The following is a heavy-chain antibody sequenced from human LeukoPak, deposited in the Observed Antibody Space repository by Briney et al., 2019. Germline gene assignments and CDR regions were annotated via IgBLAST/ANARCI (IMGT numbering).Heavy chain of an antibody. Sequence: SETLSLTCTDSGGSISSSSYYWGWIRQPPGKGLEWIGSIYYSGSTYYNPSLKSRVTISVDTSKNQFSLKLSSVTAADTAVYYCARPHCSSTSCLSWDAFDIWGQGTMVTVSS. CDR2: IYYSGST. V-gene: IGHV4-39*01. J-gene: IGHJ3*02. CDR3: ARPHCSSTSCLSWDAFDI. CDR1: GGSISSSSYY. D-gene: IGHD2-2*01.